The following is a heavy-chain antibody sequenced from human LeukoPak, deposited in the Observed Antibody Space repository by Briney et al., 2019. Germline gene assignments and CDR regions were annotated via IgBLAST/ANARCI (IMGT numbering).Heavy chain of an antibody. V-gene: IGHV3-64*01. CDR1: GFTFSSYA. J-gene: IGHJ4*02. CDR2: INSNGDRT. D-gene: IGHD5-18*01. CDR3: ARGTSPAMGTLGY. Sequence: GGSLRLSCAASGFTFSSYAMHWVRQAPGKGLEYVSAINSNGDRTYYANSVKGRFTISRGNSKNTLYLQMGSLRAEDMALYYCARGTSPAMGTLGYWGQGTLVTVSS.